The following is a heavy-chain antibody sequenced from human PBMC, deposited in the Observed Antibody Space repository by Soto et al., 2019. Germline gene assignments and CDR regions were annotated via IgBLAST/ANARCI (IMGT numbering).Heavy chain of an antibody. J-gene: IGHJ5*02. CDR3: AREVGDIVATGLFWFDP. V-gene: IGHV1-69*01. CDR1: GGTFSSYA. CDR2: IIPIFGTA. Sequence: QVQLVQSGAEVKKPGSSVKVSCKASGGTFSSYAISWVRQAPGQGLEWMGGIIPIFGTANYAKKFQGRVTITADESTSTAYMELSSLRSEDTAVYYCAREVGDIVATGLFWFDPWGRGTLVTVSS. D-gene: IGHD5-12*01.